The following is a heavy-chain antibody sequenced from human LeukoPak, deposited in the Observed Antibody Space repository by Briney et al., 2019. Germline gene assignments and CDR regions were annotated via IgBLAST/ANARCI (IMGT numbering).Heavy chain of an antibody. CDR1: GFTFSDYY. Sequence: GGSLRLSCAASGFTFSDYYMSWIRQAPGKGLVWVSRIKSDGSTNYADSVKGRFTISRDNANNTLSLQMNRLRPEDTGVYYCARAPSEIGGYYPEYFRHWGQGTLVTVSS. J-gene: IGHJ1*01. CDR3: ARAPSEIGGYYPEYFRH. V-gene: IGHV3-74*01. CDR2: IKSDGST. D-gene: IGHD3-22*01.